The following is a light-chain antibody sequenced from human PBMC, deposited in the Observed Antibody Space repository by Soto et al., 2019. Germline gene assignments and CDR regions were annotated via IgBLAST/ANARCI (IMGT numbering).Light chain of an antibody. Sequence: EIVMTQSPATLSVSLGERATLSCRASQTVSSNLAWYQQKPGQAPRLLIYGASTRATGIPARFSGSGSGTEFTLTISSLQSEDFAIYYCQQYSNWLQTFGQGTKVEIK. J-gene: IGKJ1*01. V-gene: IGKV3-15*01. CDR1: QTVSSN. CDR3: QQYSNWLQT. CDR2: GAS.